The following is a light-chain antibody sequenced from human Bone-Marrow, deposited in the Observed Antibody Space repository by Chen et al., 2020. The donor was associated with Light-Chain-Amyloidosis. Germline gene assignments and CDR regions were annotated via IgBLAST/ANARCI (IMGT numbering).Light chain of an antibody. Sequence: SALTQPASVSGSPGQSITISCTGTNSDVGRNNLVSLYQHHPGKAPKVTIYEGSKRHSGVSNRFSGSKSGTTASLTISGLQTEDEADYYCCSYAGGYTYVFGTGTKVTVL. V-gene: IGLV2-23*01. CDR3: CSYAGGYTYV. CDR1: NSDVGRNNL. CDR2: EGS. J-gene: IGLJ1*01.